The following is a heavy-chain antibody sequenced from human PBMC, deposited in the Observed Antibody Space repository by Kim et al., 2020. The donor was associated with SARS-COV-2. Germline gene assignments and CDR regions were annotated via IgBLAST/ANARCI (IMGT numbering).Heavy chain of an antibody. V-gene: IGHV6-1*01. J-gene: IGHJ3*02. D-gene: IGHD6-13*01. CDR1: GDSVSSNAAA. Sequence: SQTLSLTCAIYGDSVSSNAAAWNWIRRSPSRGLEWLGRTYYRSKWSNDYAVSVNSRITITPDTPKNQFSLQLTSVTPEDTAVYYCARFSSHNNGFDIWGQGTMVTVSS. CDR2: TYYRSKWSN. CDR3: ARFSSHNNGFDI.